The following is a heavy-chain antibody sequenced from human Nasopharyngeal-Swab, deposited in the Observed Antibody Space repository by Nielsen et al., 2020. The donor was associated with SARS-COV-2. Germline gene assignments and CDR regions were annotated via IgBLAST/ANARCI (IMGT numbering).Heavy chain of an antibody. CDR2: ISSSSSYI. Sequence: GGFLRLYCVASGFTISSYSMNWVRQAPGKGLEWVSSISSSSSYIYYADSVKGRFTISRDNAKNSLYLQMNSLRAEDTAVYYCARDREFGELWGYWGQGTLVTVSS. J-gene: IGHJ4*02. CDR3: ARDREFGELWGY. V-gene: IGHV3-21*01. CDR1: GFTISSYS. D-gene: IGHD3-10*01.